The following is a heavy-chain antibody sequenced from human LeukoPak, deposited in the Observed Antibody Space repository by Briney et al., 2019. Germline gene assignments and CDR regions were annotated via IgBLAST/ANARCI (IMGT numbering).Heavy chain of an antibody. CDR2: IRSRANKYAT. J-gene: IGHJ3*02. Sequence: GGSLRLSCAASGFTFSDSGIHWVRQAPGKGLEWVGRIRSRANKYATAYAASVRGRFTVSRDDSKNTAYLQMNSLKTEDTAVYYCARIWEHAFDIWGQGTMVTVSS. V-gene: IGHV3-73*01. CDR3: ARIWEHAFDI. D-gene: IGHD1-26*01. CDR1: GFTFSDSG.